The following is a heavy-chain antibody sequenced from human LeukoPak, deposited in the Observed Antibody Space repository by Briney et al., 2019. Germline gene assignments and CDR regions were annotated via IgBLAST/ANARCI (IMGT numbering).Heavy chain of an antibody. CDR3: AKDILHIAAAGFDY. CDR2: ISWNSGSI. J-gene: IGHJ4*02. D-gene: IGHD6-13*01. CDR1: GFTFDDYA. Sequence: PGGSLRLSCAASGFTFDDYAMHWVRQAPGKGLECFSGISWNSGSIGYADSVKGRFTISRDNAKNSLYLQMNSLRAEDTALYYCAKDILHIAAAGFDYWGQGTLVTVSS. V-gene: IGHV3-9*01.